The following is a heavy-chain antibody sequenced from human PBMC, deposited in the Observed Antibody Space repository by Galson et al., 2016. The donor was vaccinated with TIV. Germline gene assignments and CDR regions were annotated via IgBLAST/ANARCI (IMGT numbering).Heavy chain of an antibody. CDR2: ISAYNGDT. CDR3: ASTLPLRYFDWLQD. Sequence: QSGAEVTKPGASVKVSCKASGYTFTTYGISWVRQAPGQGLEWMGWISAYNGDTNYAQKFQGRVTMTTDTSTSTAYMELRSLRSDDTAVYYCASTLPLRYFDWLQDWGQGTLVTVSS. J-gene: IGHJ4*02. D-gene: IGHD3-9*01. V-gene: IGHV1-18*01. CDR1: GYTFTTYG.